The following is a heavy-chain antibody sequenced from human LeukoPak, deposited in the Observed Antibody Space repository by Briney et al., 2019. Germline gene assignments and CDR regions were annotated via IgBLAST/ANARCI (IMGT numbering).Heavy chain of an antibody. Sequence: ASVKVSCTASGYTFTGYYMHWVRQAPGQGLEWMGWINPNSGGTNYAQKFQGRVTMTRDTSISTAYMELSRLRSDDTAVYYCARDLRYFGSGTYYDDTFDLWGQGTTVTVSS. D-gene: IGHD3-10*01. CDR1: GYTFTGYY. CDR2: INPNSGGT. J-gene: IGHJ3*01. V-gene: IGHV1-2*02. CDR3: ARDLRYFGSGTYYDDTFDL.